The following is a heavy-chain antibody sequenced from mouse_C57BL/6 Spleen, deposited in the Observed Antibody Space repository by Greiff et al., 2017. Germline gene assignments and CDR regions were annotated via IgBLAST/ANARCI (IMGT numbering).Heavy chain of an antibody. CDR1: GYTFTSYW. Sequence: QVQLQQPGAELVKPGASVKLSCKASGYTFTSYWMQWVKQRPGQGLEWIGEIDPSDSYTNYNQKFKGKATLTVDTSSSTAYMQLSSLTSEDSAVYYCSRTRYYDYDGGYFDVWGTGTTVTVSS. CDR2: IDPSDSYT. D-gene: IGHD2-4*01. CDR3: SRTRYYDYDGGYFDV. J-gene: IGHJ1*03. V-gene: IGHV1-50*01.